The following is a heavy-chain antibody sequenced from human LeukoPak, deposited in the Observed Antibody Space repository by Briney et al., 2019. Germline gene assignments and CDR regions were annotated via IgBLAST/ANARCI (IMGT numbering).Heavy chain of an antibody. CDR1: GFSFSSFV. Sequence: GGSLRLSCAASGFSFSSFVMNWVRQAPGKGLEWVSYISSSGTTIYYADSVKGRFTVSRDNAKNSLYLQMNSLRAEDTAVYDCASEVWTDYLIDYWGQGTLVTVSS. CDR3: ASEVWTDYLIDY. D-gene: IGHD3/OR15-3a*01. CDR2: ISSSGTTI. J-gene: IGHJ4*02. V-gene: IGHV3-48*03.